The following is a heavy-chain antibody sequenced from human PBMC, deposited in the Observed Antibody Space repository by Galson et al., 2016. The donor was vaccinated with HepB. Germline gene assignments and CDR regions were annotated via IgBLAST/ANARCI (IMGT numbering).Heavy chain of an antibody. CDR1: GDSIFTNY. J-gene: IGHJ6*02. V-gene: IGHV4-59*01. Sequence: ETLFLTCTVSGDSIFTNYWSWIRQSPGKGLEWIGNIYCSGTTNYKSSLRSRVTISIDMSRNQFSLNLTSVTAADTAVYYCVRGRHSEFFPYDYYGMDVWGQGTTVTVSS. D-gene: IGHD3-10*01. CDR2: IYCSGTT. CDR3: VRGRHSEFFPYDYYGMDV.